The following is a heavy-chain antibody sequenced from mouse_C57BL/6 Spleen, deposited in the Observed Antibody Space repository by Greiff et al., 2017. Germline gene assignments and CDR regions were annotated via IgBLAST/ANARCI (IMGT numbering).Heavy chain of an antibody. V-gene: IGHV5-6*01. J-gene: IGHJ2*01. CDR2: ISSGGSYT. D-gene: IGHD2-4*01. CDR3: ARRYDYDVPFDY. Sequence: EVQLQESGGDLVKPGGSLKLSCAASGFTFSSYGMSWVRQTPDKRLEWVATISSGGSYTYYPDSVKGRFTISGDNAKNTLYLQMSSLKSEDTAVYYCARRYDYDVPFDYWGQGTTLTVSS. CDR1: GFTFSSYG.